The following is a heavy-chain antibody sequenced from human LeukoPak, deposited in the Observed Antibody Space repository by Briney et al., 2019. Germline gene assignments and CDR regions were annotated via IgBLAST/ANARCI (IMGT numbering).Heavy chain of an antibody. Sequence: PGGSLRLSCAASGFIFNSYWMTWVRQAPGKGLEWVAEIKQGGSEKYYVDSVKGRFTISRDNAKSSLYLQMNSLIADDTAVYYCARGLEIDYGDYGYFQHWGQGTLVTVSS. J-gene: IGHJ1*01. CDR1: GFIFNSYW. CDR3: ARGLEIDYGDYGYFQH. V-gene: IGHV3-7*01. D-gene: IGHD4-17*01. CDR2: IKQGGSEK.